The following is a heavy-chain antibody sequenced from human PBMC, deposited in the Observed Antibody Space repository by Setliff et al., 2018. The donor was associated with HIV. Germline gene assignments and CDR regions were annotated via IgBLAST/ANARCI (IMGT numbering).Heavy chain of an antibody. CDR3: AKDPRAAVATICDY. V-gene: IGHV4-4*09. CDR1: GGSISSYY. D-gene: IGHD5-12*01. Sequence: SETLSLTCTVSGGSISSYYWSWIRQPPGKGLEWIGYIYTSGSTNYNPSLKSRVTISLDTSKNQFSLKLTSVAAADTAVYYCAKDPRAAVATICDYWGQGTLVTVSS. CDR2: IYTSGST. J-gene: IGHJ4*02.